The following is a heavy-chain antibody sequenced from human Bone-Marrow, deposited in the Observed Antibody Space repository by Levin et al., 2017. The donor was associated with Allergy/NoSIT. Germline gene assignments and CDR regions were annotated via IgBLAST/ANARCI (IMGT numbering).Heavy chain of an antibody. Sequence: GESLKISCKASGYTFTSYGISWVRQAPGQGLEWMGWISAYNGNTNYAQKLQGRVTMTTDTSTSTAYMELRSLRSDDTAVYYCARCPFLHPSTVTTLFTYYYGMDVWGQGTTVTVSS. J-gene: IGHJ6*02. V-gene: IGHV1-18*01. D-gene: IGHD4-17*01. CDR2: ISAYNGNT. CDR1: GYTFTSYG. CDR3: ARCPFLHPSTVTTLFTYYYGMDV.